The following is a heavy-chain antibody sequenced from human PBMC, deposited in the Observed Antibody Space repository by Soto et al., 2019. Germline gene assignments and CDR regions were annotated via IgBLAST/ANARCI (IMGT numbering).Heavy chain of an antibody. CDR2: INHSGST. CDR3: ARANEYYYDSSGYKS. D-gene: IGHD3-22*01. Sequence: SETLCLTYAVYGGNFRGYDGRWIRQHPGKGLEWIGEINHSGSTNYNPSLKSRVTISVDTSKNQFSLKLSSVTAADTAVYYCARANEYYYDSSGYKSWGQRSLVTVSS. CDR1: GGNFRGYD. J-gene: IGHJ5*02. V-gene: IGHV4-34*01.